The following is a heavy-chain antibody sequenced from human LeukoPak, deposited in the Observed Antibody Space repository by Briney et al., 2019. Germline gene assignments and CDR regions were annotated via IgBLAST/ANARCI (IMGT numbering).Heavy chain of an antibody. CDR2: IKEDGSEK. V-gene: IGHV3-7*01. D-gene: IGHD6-6*01. CDR3: AREEDSTTIRASHGMDV. CDR1: GFTFSSNW. Sequence: GGSLRLSCAASGFTFSSNWMTWVRQAPGKGLEWVANIKEDGSEKQYVDSVKGRFTISRDNAKNSLYLQMNSLGVEDTAIYYCAREEDSTTIRASHGMDVWGQGTTVTVS. J-gene: IGHJ6*02.